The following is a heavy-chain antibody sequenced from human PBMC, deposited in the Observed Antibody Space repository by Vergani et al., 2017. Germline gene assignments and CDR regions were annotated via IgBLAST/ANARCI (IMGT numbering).Heavy chain of an antibody. CDR3: AREDSYGSGSNWFDP. CDR2: INPNSGGT. Sequence: VQLVQSGAEVKKPGASVKVSCKASGYTFTGYYMHWVRQAPGQGLEWMGWINPNSGGTNYAQKFQGRVTMTRDTSISTAYMELSRLRSDDTAVYYCAREDSYGSGSNWFDPWGQGTLVTVSS. J-gene: IGHJ5*02. V-gene: IGHV1-2*02. D-gene: IGHD3-10*01. CDR1: GYTFTGYY.